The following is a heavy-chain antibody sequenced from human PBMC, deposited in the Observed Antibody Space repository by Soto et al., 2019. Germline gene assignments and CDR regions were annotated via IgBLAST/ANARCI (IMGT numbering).Heavy chain of an antibody. Sequence: LSLTCAVSGYSISSGYYWGWIRQSPGKGLEWIGSFYHSGGTYYNPSLMSRVTISADTSKNQFSLKLSSVTAADTAVYYCARDSPKIILMTTTIWGHGTLVTVSS. J-gene: IGHJ4*01. CDR1: GYSISSGYY. D-gene: IGHD2-8*01. V-gene: IGHV4-38-2*02. CDR2: FYHSGGT. CDR3: ARDSPKIILMTTTI.